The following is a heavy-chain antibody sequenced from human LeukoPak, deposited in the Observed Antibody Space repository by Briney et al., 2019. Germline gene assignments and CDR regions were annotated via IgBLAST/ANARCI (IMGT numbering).Heavy chain of an antibody. Sequence: ASVKVSCKASGDTFTAYYMHWVRQAPGQGLEWMGWINPNSGGTNYAQKFKGWVTLTRDTSINTTYMELSRLASDVTAVYFCARGTPGSYLGYWGQGTLVTVSP. D-gene: IGHD3-16*02. V-gene: IGHV1-2*04. CDR1: GDTFTAYY. J-gene: IGHJ4*02. CDR2: INPNSGGT. CDR3: ARGTPGSYLGY.